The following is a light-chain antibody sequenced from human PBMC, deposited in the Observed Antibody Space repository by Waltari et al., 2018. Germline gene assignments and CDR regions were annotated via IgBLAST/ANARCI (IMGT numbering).Light chain of an antibody. V-gene: IGKV3-20*01. Sequence: EIMLTQSPGTLSLSPGERATLSCRASQSISRPLAWYQQKPGQAPRLLIYDASTRATGIPDRFSGSGSGTDFSLTISRLEPEDSAVYYCQQYVSLPATFGQGTKVEIE. CDR3: QQYVSLPAT. CDR2: DAS. J-gene: IGKJ1*01. CDR1: QSISRP.